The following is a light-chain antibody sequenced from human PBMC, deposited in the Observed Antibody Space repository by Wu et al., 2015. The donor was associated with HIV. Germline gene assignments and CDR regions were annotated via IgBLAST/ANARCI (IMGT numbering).Light chain of an antibody. CDR2: GAS. J-gene: IGKJ1*01. V-gene: IGKV3-20*01. CDR3: QQYGSSPPAWT. Sequence: EIVLTQSPGTLSLSPGERATLSCRASQSVSSSYLAWYQQKPGQAPRLLIYGASSRATGIPDRFSGSGSGTDFTLTISRLEPEDFAVYYCQQYGSSPPAWTFGQGTKVKSN. CDR1: QSVSSSY.